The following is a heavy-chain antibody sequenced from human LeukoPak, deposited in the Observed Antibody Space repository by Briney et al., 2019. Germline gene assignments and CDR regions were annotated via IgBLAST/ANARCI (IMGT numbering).Heavy chain of an antibody. V-gene: IGHV3-66*01. Sequence: GGSLRLSCAASGFPFSDYYMSWVRQAPGTGLEWVSVIYSGGSTYYADSVKGRFTISRDNSKNTLYLQMNSLRAEDTAVYYCARVDSSSWTTVFDYWGQGTLVTVSS. CDR3: ARVDSSSWTTVFDY. D-gene: IGHD6-13*01. CDR1: GFPFSDYY. J-gene: IGHJ4*02. CDR2: IYSGGST.